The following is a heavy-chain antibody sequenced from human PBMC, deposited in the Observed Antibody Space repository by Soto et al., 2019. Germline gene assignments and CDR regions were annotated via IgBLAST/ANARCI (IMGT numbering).Heavy chain of an antibody. CDR1: GLFFSDCY. Sequence: PGGSLRLSCAASGLFFSDCYFSWIRQAPGKGLECVAYISGTGDTKYYADSVKGRFTISRDNTKNSLYLQVNSLRAEDAAVYYCAIGGGQIYYKGLDVWGQGTTVTVSS. CDR2: ISGTGDTK. J-gene: IGHJ6*02. CDR3: AIGGGQIYYKGLDV. V-gene: IGHV3-11*01. D-gene: IGHD3-10*01.